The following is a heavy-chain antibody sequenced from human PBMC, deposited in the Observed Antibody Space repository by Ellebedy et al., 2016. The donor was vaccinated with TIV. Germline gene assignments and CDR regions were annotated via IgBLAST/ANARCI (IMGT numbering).Heavy chain of an antibody. Sequence: GESLKISXAASGFTFSSYGMSWVRQAPGKGLEWVSTISGSGGSAHYADSVKGRFTISRDNSKNTLYLQMDSLRADDTAIYYCAGNIAARPHFFDYWGQGTLVTVSS. D-gene: IGHD6-6*01. CDR1: GFTFSSYG. CDR3: AGNIAARPHFFDY. CDR2: ISGSGGSA. J-gene: IGHJ4*02. V-gene: IGHV3-23*01.